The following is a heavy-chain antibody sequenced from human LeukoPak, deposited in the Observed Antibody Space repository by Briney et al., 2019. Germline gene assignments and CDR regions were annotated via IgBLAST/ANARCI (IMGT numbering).Heavy chain of an antibody. V-gene: IGHV3-23*01. CDR3: AKNVFGYSYGNFDY. Sequence: PGGSLRLSCAASEFTFNSYAMNWVRQAPGKGLEWVSTISGSGGNTYYADSVKGRFTISRDNSKNTMYLQMNSLRTEETAVYYCAKNVFGYSYGNFDYWGQGTLVTVSS. CDR1: EFTFNSYA. CDR2: ISGSGGNT. D-gene: IGHD5-18*01. J-gene: IGHJ4*02.